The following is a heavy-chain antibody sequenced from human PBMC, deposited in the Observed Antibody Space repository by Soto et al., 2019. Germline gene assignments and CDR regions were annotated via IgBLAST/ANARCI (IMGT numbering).Heavy chain of an antibody. CDR1: GVSISGSRYY. V-gene: IGHV4-39*01. Sequence: SETLSLTCTVSGVSISGSRYYWGWIRQPPGRGLEWIGNIYYSGSTYYTPALKSRVTLSVDTSKNQFSLNLNSVTAADTAVYYCARGGIPPSGYGIAYAMDVWGKGTTVTVSS. CDR2: IYYSGST. J-gene: IGHJ6*04. CDR3: ARGGIPPSGYGIAYAMDV. D-gene: IGHD1-26*01.